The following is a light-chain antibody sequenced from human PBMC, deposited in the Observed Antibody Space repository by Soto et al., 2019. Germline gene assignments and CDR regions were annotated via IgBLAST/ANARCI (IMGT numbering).Light chain of an antibody. Sequence: DIQMTQSPSTLSASVGDRVTITCRASQSISSWLAWYQQKPGKAPKLLIYDASNLESGVPSRFSGSGSGTEFKLTIRSLQPDDFATYYCQQYNSYSWTFGQGTKVEIK. CDR1: QSISSW. CDR3: QQYNSYSWT. V-gene: IGKV1-5*01. CDR2: DAS. J-gene: IGKJ1*01.